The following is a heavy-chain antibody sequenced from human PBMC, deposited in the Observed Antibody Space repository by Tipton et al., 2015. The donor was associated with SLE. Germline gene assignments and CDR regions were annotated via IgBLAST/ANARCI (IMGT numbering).Heavy chain of an antibody. D-gene: IGHD6-19*01. CDR1: GGSISSHY. CDR2: IYYSGSP. CDR3: ARGGQWLVGWFDP. J-gene: IGHJ5*02. Sequence: GLVKPSETPSLNCTVSGGSISSHYWSWIRQPPGKGLEWIGYIYYSGSPNYNPSLKSRVTIAIDTAKNQVPLKLSSVTAADTAVYYCARGGQWLVGWFDPWGQGTLVTVSS. V-gene: IGHV4-59*11.